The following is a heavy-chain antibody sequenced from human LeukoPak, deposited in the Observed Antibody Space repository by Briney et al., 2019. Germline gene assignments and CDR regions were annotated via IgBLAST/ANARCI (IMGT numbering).Heavy chain of an antibody. Sequence: GESLKISCTGSGEYSFSSYWIAWVRQMPGKGLEWMGIIYPGDSETKYSPSFQGQVTISADKSISTAFLQWSSVKASDTAMYYCARVNYYGWGSWGWFDFWGQGTLVTVSS. CDR2: IYPGDSET. V-gene: IGHV5-51*01. CDR3: ARVNYYGWGSWGWFDF. CDR1: GEYSFSSYW. D-gene: IGHD3-10*01. J-gene: IGHJ5*01.